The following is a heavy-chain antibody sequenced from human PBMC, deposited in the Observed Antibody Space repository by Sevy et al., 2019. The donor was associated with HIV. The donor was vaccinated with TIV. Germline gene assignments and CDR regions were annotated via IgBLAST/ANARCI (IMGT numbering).Heavy chain of an antibody. Sequence: GGSLRLSCSASGFXFFNAWMSWVRQAPGKGLEWVGRIKSETDGGTGENAGPGKGRFTISSDDSKDALYLQMNSLKTDDTAVYYCTSERWGFFETTTLYLLPYXDXXGQGTRVTVSS. CDR3: TSERWGFFETTTLYLLPYXDX. V-gene: IGHV3-15*01. J-gene: IGHJ4*02. CDR2: IKSETDGGTG. CDR1: GFXFFNAW. D-gene: IGHD1-26*01.